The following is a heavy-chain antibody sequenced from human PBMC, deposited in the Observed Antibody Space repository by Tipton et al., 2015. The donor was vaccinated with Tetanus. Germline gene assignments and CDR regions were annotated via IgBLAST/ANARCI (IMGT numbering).Heavy chain of an antibody. J-gene: IGHJ6*02. CDR2: VYSSGST. CDR1: GGSLNTFY. Sequence: TLSLTCTVSGGSLNTFYWNWIRQPAGKGLEWIGRVYSSGSTNYNPSLKSRVTMSIDASKNQFSLELTSVTAADTAVYYCARDFRERSGTYYSYYYAMDVWGQGITVTVSS. D-gene: IGHD1-26*01. CDR3: ARDFRERSGTYYSYYYAMDV. V-gene: IGHV4-4*07.